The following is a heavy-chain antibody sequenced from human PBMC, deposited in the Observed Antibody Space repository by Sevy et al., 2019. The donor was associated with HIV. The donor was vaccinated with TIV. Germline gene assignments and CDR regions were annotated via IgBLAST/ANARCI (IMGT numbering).Heavy chain of an antibody. CDR2: VSGSSNYI. CDR3: ARGPPDGSYDYFDY. J-gene: IGHJ4*02. CDR1: GFTFIPYN. V-gene: IGHV3-21*06. D-gene: IGHD1-26*01. Sequence: GGSLRLSCAASGFTFIPYNMNWVRQAPGKGLEWVSSVSGSSNYIYYAESLKGRFIISRDNAKNTLYLQINSLRADDTAVYYCARGPPDGSYDYFDYWGQGTLVTVSS.